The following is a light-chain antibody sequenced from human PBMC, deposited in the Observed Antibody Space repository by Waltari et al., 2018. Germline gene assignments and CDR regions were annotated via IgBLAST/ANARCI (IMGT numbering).Light chain of an antibody. CDR1: SSNIGAGYD. CDR2: GNS. V-gene: IGLV1-40*01. CDR3: QSYDSSLSGSV. J-gene: IGLJ3*02. Sequence: QSVLTQPPSVSGAPGQRVTISCTGSSSNIGAGYDVHWYQPLPGTAPKLLIYGNSKRPSGVPDRFSGSKSGTSASLAITGLQAEDEADYYCQSYDSSLSGSVFGGGTKLTVL.